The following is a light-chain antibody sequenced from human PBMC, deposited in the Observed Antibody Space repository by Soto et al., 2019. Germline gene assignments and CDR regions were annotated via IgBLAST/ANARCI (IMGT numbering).Light chain of an antibody. V-gene: IGKV2-28*01. CDR1: QSLLHSNGYNY. CDR3: MQDLQTLYT. J-gene: IGKJ2*01. CDR2: LGS. Sequence: DIVMTQSPLSLPVTPGEPASISCRSSQSLLHSNGYNYLDWYLQKPGQSPQLLIYLGSNRASGVPDRFSGSGSGTDFTLKISRVEAEDVGVYYGMQDLQTLYTFGQGTKLEIK.